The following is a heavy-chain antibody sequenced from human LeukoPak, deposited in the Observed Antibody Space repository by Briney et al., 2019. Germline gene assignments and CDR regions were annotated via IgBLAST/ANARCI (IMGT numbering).Heavy chain of an antibody. V-gene: IGHV4-59*12. CDR3: AREVTHSSGSHTFDN. D-gene: IGHD5-18*01. Sequence: SETLSLTYAVYGGSFSGYYWSWIRQPPGKGLEWIGYIHYSGNTNYNPSLKSRVTISVDTSKNQFSLKLNSVTAADTAVFYCAREVTHSSGSHTFDNWGQGTLVTVSS. CDR2: IHYSGNT. J-gene: IGHJ4*02. CDR1: GGSFSGYY.